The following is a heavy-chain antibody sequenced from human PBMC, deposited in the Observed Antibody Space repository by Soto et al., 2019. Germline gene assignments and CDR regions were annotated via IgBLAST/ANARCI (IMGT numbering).Heavy chain of an antibody. CDR3: AWEKSVRIQLWSY. V-gene: IGHV1-69*13. D-gene: IGHD5-18*01. J-gene: IGHJ4*02. CDR1: GGTFSSYA. Sequence: SVKVSCKASGGTFSSYAISWVRQAPGQGLEWMGGIIPIFGTANYAQKFQGRVTITADESTSTAYMELSSLRSEDTAVYYCAWEKSVRIQLWSYWGQGTLVTAPQ. CDR2: IIPIFGTA.